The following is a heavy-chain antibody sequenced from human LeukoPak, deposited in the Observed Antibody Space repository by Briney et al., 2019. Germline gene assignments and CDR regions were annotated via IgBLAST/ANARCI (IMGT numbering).Heavy chain of an antibody. D-gene: IGHD3-9*01. Sequence: ASVKVSCKASGYMFSSYGISWVRQAPGQGLEWMGWISANNGNANYAQKLQGRVTMTRDTSTSTAYMELRSLRSDDTAIYYCAKPGIDYDILTGYYGYYFDYWGQGTLVTVSS. CDR1: GYMFSSYG. CDR2: ISANNGNA. CDR3: AKPGIDYDILTGYYGYYFDY. J-gene: IGHJ4*02. V-gene: IGHV1-18*01.